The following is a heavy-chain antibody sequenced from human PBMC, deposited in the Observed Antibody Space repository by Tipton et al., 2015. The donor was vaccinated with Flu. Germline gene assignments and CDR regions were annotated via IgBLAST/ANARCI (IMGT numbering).Heavy chain of an antibody. CDR2: IYPGDSDT. Sequence: QLVQSGAEVKKPGESLKISCQGSGFSFTNYWIVWVRQMSGKGLEWMGFIYPGDSDTKYSPSFQGQVTISADKSISTAYLQWNSLHASATAMYFCARHPISTTALTPFALDIWGQGTMVTVSS. CDR1: GFSFTNYW. CDR3: ARHPISTTALTPFALDI. D-gene: IGHD4-23*01. J-gene: IGHJ3*02. V-gene: IGHV5-51*01.